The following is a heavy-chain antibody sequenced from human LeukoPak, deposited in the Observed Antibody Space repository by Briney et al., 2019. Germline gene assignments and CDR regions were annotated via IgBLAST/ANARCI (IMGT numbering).Heavy chain of an antibody. Sequence: PGGSLRLSCAASGFTFSSYAMSWVRQAPGKGLEWVSAISGSGGSTYYADSVKGRFTISRDNSKNTLYLQMNSLRAEDTAVYYCARGGRGAVAVNFDYWGQGTLVTVSS. CDR1: GFTFSSYA. CDR2: ISGSGGST. V-gene: IGHV3-23*01. D-gene: IGHD6-19*01. CDR3: ARGGRGAVAVNFDY. J-gene: IGHJ4*02.